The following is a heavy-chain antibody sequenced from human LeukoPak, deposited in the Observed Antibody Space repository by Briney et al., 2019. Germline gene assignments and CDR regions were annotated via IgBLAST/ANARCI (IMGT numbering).Heavy chain of an antibody. V-gene: IGHV3-30*18. D-gene: IGHD2-8*01. Sequence: GRSLRLSCAASGFTFSGYGMHWVRQAPGKGLEWVAVISYDGHNEYYGDSVKGRFTISGDNSKNTVFLQMNSLRAEDTAVYYCAKGVGYGGMDVWGQGTTVTVSS. J-gene: IGHJ6*02. CDR3: AKGVGYGGMDV. CDR2: ISYDGHNE. CDR1: GFTFSGYG.